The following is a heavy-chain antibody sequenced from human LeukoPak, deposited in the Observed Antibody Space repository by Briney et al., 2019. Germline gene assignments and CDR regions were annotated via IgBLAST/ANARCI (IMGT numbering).Heavy chain of an antibody. CDR2: VSASGAGT. J-gene: IGHJ4*02. CDR1: GFTFSSYA. V-gene: IGHV3-23*01. CDR3: ANNGGVAVAGSFDN. D-gene: IGHD6-19*01. Sequence: GGSLRLSCAASGFTFSSYAMAWVRQAPGQGLEWVSTVSASGAGTYFADSVKGRFTISRDNSKNTLYLQMNYLRAEDTAVYYCANNGGVAVAGSFDNWGQGTLVTVSS.